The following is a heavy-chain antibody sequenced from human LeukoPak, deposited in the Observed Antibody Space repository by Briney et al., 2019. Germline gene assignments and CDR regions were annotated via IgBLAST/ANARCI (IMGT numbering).Heavy chain of an antibody. CDR1: GYTFTGYY. CDR2: INPNSGGT. CDR3: ARALTASADAFDI. V-gene: IGHV1-2*02. J-gene: IGHJ3*02. D-gene: IGHD1-20*01. Sequence: GASVKVSCKASGYTFTGYYMHWVRQAPGQGLEWMGWINPNSGGTNYAQKFQGRVTMTRDTSISTAYMELSRLRSDDTAVYYCARALTASADAFDIWGQGTMVTVSS.